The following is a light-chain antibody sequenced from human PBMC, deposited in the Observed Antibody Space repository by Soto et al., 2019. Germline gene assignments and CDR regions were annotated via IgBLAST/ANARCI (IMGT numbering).Light chain of an antibody. CDR2: EVS. V-gene: IGLV2-14*01. CDR1: SSDVGGYEY. CDR3: SSYTSSSTLL. Sequence: QSALTQPASVSGSAGQSITISCTGTSSDVGGYEYVSWYQQHPGRAPKLVIYEVSNRPSGVSNRFSGSKSGNTASLTISGLQAVDEADYYCSSYTSSSTLLFGTGTRSPS. J-gene: IGLJ1*01.